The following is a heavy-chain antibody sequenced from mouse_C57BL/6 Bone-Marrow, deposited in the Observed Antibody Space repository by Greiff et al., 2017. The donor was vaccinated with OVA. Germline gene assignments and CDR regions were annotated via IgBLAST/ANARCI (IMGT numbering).Heavy chain of an antibody. Sequence: EVQLQQSGPELVKPGASVKISCKASGYTFTDYYMNWVKQSHGKSLEWIGDINPNNGGTSYNQKFKGKATLTVDKSSSTAYMELRSLTSEDSAVYYCAPGWDHYYAMDYWGQGPSVTVSS. D-gene: IGHD4-1*01. CDR1: GYTFTDYY. CDR3: APGWDHYYAMDY. V-gene: IGHV1-26*01. CDR2: INPNNGGT. J-gene: IGHJ4*01.